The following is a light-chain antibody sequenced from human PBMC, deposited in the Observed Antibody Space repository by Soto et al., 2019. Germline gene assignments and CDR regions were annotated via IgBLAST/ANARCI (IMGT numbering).Light chain of an antibody. CDR3: QQYGTSPTS. J-gene: IGKJ3*01. Sequence: EIVLTQSPGTLSLSPGERATLSCRASQSVSSNNLAWYQQKPGQAPRLLIYGASRRATGIPDRFSGSGSGTDFTLTISRLEPEDFAVYYCQQYGTSPTSFGPGTKVDIK. V-gene: IGKV3-20*01. CDR2: GAS. CDR1: QSVSSNN.